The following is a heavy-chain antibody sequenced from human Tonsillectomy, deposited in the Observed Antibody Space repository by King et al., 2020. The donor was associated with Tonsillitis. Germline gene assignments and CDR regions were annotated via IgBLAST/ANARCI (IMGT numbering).Heavy chain of an antibody. CDR1: GYAFTGFH. CDR3: ARDPLDWLSLPPWYFDL. Sequence: QLVQSGAEGKKPGASVKVSCRTFGYAFTGFHMHWRRQAPGQGLEWMGWINPNSVGTNYAQKFKGRVTMTRDTSISTAYMELSRLTSDDSAVYYCARDPLDWLSLPPWYFDLWGRGTLVTVSS. J-gene: IGHJ2*01. CDR2: INPNSVGT. V-gene: IGHV1-2*02. D-gene: IGHD3-9*01.